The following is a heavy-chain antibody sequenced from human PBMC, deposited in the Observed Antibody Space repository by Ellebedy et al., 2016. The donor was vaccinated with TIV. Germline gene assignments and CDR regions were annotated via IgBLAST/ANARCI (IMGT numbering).Heavy chain of an antibody. CDR3: TRGRFAAPDQS. Sequence: GGSLRLXCTASGFTFGDYAMSWFRQAPGKGLEWVGFIRSKAYGGTTEYAASVKGRFTISRDDSKSIAYLQMNSLKTEDTAVYYCTRGRFAAPDQSWGQGTLVTVSS. V-gene: IGHV3-49*03. CDR2: IRSKAYGGTT. D-gene: IGHD2-2*01. CDR1: GFTFGDYA. J-gene: IGHJ4*02.